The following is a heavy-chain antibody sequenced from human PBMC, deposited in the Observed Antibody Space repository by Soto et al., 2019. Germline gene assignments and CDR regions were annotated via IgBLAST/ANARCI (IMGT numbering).Heavy chain of an antibody. CDR3: SRVIHLGGIVARNAMAV. Sequence: GGSLRLSCAASEITFSSYTMNWVRQAPGKGLEWVSGINWNGGSTGYADSVKGRFTISRDNAKNSLYLQMNSLRAEDTAVYYYSRVIHLGGIVARNAMAVWGQGTTVTVSS. CDR1: EITFSSYT. CDR2: INWNGGST. V-gene: IGHV3-20*04. D-gene: IGHD6-6*01. J-gene: IGHJ6*02.